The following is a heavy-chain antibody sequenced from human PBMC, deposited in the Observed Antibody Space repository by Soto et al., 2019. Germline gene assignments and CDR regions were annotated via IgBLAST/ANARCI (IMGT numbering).Heavy chain of an antibody. V-gene: IGHV4-30-4*01. CDR1: GGSISSGDYY. J-gene: IGHJ4*02. D-gene: IGHD2-15*01. CDR2: IYYSGST. Sequence: QVQLQESGPGLVKPSQTLSLTCTVSGGSISSGDYYWSWIRQPPGKGLEWIGYIYYSGSTYYNPSLKSRVTISVDTSKTQFSLKLSSVTAADTAVYYCARCAAPLLYSLDYWGQGTLVTVSS. CDR3: ARCAAPLLYSLDY.